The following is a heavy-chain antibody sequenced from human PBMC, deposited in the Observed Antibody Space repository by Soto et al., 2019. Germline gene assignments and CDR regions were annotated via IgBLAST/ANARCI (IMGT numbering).Heavy chain of an antibody. D-gene: IGHD6-19*01. CDR3: ARIPKYSNGWYYFDY. CDR2: IDWDDDK. Sequence: SGPTLVNPTQTLTLTCTFSGFSLSTSGMCVSWIRQPPGKALEWLALIDWDDDKYYSTSLKTRLTISKDTSKNQVVLTMTNMDPVDAATYYCARIPKYSNGWYYFDYWGHGTLVTVS. J-gene: IGHJ4*01. V-gene: IGHV2-70*01. CDR1: GFSLSTSGMC.